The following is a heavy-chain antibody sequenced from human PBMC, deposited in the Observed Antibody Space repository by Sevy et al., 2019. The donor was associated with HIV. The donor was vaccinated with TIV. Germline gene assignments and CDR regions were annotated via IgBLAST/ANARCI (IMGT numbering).Heavy chain of an antibody. CDR1: GVSFSDYY. CDR2: VSQSGSA. CDR3: ARGPLFSPEYCSGGTCPTIDY. Sequence: SETLSLTCAVSGVSFSDYYWAWIRQPPGKGLEWIGEVSQSGSANYNPSLRSRVIMSLDTSNNHFSLRLTSVTAADTAVYYWARGPLFSPEYCSGGTCPTIDYWSQGTLVTVSS. V-gene: IGHV4-34*01. J-gene: IGHJ4*02. D-gene: IGHD2-15*01.